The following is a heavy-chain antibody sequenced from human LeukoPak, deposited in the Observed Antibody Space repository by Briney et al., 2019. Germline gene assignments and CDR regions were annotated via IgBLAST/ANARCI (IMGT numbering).Heavy chain of an antibody. V-gene: IGHV1-18*01. CDR2: ISPYNGST. CDR1: GYDFTSVG. J-gene: IGHJ4*02. CDR3: ARAGSGSGWYFDY. Sequence: ASVKVSCKASGYDFTSVGITWVRRAPGQGLEWMGWISPYNGSTRYAQKLQGRVTMTTDTSTTTAYMELRGLRFDDTAVYYCARAGSGSGWYFDYWGQGTLVTVSS. D-gene: IGHD6-19*01.